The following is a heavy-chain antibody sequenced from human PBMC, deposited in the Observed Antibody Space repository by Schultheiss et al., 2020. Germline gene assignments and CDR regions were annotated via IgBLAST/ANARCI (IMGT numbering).Heavy chain of an antibody. J-gene: IGHJ4*02. D-gene: IGHD6-6*01. CDR2: INSDGSST. CDR1: GFTFSSYW. Sequence: GGSMRLPCAASGFTFSSYWMHWVRQAPGKGLVWVSRINSDGSSTSYADSVKGRFTISRDNAKNSLYLQMNSLRAEDTAVYYCARAAMYSSSPRYWGQGTLVTVSS. V-gene: IGHV3-74*01. CDR3: ARAAMYSSSPRY.